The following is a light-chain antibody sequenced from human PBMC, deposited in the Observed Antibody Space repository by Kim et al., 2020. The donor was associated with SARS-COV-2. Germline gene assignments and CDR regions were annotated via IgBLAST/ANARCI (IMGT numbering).Light chain of an antibody. V-gene: IGLV5-52*01. Sequence: LSRGYSVGDFCIRWYRAEPGSPPRCHLCYHSDSNKGQGSGVPSRFSGSDDASANAGIVSISGLQPEDEADYYCGTWHSNSKTRVFGGETQMTVL. CDR1: RGYSVGDFC. CDR2: YHSDSNK. J-gene: IGLJ2*01. CDR3: GTWHSNSKTRV.